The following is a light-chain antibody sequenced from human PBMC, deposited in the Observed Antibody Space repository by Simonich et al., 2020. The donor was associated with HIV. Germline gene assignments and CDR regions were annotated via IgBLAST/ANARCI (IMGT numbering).Light chain of an antibody. CDR2: DAS. CDR1: QSVSSS. Sequence: EIVMTQSPATLSVSPGERATLSCRASQSVSSSLAWYQQKPGQAPRLLIYDASNRATGIPARFSGSGSGTDFTLTISSLEPEDFAVYYCQQYGTSLYTFGQGTKLEIK. CDR3: QQYGTSLYT. V-gene: IGKV3-20*01. J-gene: IGKJ2*01.